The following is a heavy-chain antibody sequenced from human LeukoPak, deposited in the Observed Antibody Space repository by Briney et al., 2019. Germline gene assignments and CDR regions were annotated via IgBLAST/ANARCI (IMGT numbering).Heavy chain of an antibody. CDR1: GYTFTTYD. CDR3: ARAPRTGYGIAAFDI. J-gene: IGHJ3*02. CDR2: MNPNNGAT. Sequence: ASVKVSCKASGYTFTTYDINWVRQATGQGLEWMGWMNPNNGATGYAQKFQGRVTITRDTSITTAYMELSSLRSEDTAVYYCARAPRTGYGIAAFDIWGQGTTVTVSS. D-gene: IGHD3/OR15-3a*01. V-gene: IGHV1-8*03.